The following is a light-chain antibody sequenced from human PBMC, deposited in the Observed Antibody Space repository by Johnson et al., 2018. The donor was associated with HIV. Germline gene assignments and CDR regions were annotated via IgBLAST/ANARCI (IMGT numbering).Light chain of an antibody. J-gene: IGLJ1*01. CDR3: GTWDSSLSVL. Sequence: HSVLTQPPSVSAAPGQKVTISCSGSSSNIEHNYISWYQQLPGTAPKLLIYDNNKRPSGIPDRFSGSKSGTSATLGITGLQTGDEADYYCGTWDSSLSVLLGTGTKVTVL. CDR2: DNN. CDR1: SSNIEHNY. V-gene: IGLV1-51*01.